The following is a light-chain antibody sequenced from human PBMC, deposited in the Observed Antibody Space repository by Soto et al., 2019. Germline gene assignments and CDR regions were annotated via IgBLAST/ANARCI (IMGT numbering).Light chain of an antibody. CDR2: DNN. CDR1: SSNIANNY. CDR3: ATWDSSLSAEV. V-gene: IGLV1-51*01. J-gene: IGLJ3*02. Sequence: QSVLTQPPSVSAAPGQKVTISCSGSSSNIANNYVSWYQQFPGTAPKLLIYDNNKRPSGIPDRFSGSKSGTSATLGITGLQTGDEADYYSATWDSSLSAEVFGGGTKLTVL.